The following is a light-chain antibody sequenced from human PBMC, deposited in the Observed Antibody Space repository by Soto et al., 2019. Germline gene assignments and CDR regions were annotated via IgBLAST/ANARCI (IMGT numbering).Light chain of an antibody. Sequence: EIVMTQSPGTLSVSPGERATLSCKASQSVSSNLAWYQQKPGQAPRLLIYGASTRATGIPARFSGSRSGTEFTLIISSLQSEDFAVYYCQQYNNWPPTFGQGTKVEIK. CDR2: GAS. CDR3: QQYNNWPPT. V-gene: IGKV3-15*01. CDR1: QSVSSN. J-gene: IGKJ1*01.